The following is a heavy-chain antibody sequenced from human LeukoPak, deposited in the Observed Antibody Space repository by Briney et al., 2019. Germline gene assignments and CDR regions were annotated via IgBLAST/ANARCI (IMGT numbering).Heavy chain of an antibody. J-gene: IGHJ2*01. Sequence: TGVSLRLSCAASGFTFSDYAMSWVRQAPERGLEWDLVVSITGGTTYNADSVKGRFTISRDNSKNTLYLQMRNLRVDDTAVYYCAISPLRGYFDLWGRGTLVTVSS. CDR2: VSITGGTT. CDR3: AISPLRGYFDL. CDR1: GFTFSDYA. D-gene: IGHD5-12*01. V-gene: IGHV3-23*01.